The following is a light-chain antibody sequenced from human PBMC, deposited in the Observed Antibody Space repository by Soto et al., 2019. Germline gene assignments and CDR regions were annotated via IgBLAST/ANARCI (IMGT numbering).Light chain of an antibody. CDR3: QQYGNSPLST. Sequence: EIVLTQSPGTLSLSPGERATLSCRACQSVSSNYLAWYQQKLGQAPRLLIYGTSSRATDIPDRFSGSVSGTDFTLTISRLEPEDFAVYYCQQYGNSPLSTFGGGTKLEIK. V-gene: IGKV3-20*01. J-gene: IGKJ4*01. CDR1: QSVSSNY. CDR2: GTS.